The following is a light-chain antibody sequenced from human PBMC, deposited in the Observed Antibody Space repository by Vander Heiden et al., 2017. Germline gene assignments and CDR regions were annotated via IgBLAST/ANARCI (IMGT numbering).Light chain of an antibody. CDR2: DAS. CDR3: QQDNSYGT. J-gene: IGKJ1*01. V-gene: IGKV1-5*01. Sequence: DIQMTQSPSTLSASVGDRATITCRASQSISSWLAWYQQKPGKAPKLLIYDASRLESGVPSRFSGSGSGTEFTLTISSLQPDDFATYYCQQDNSYGTFGQGTKVEIK. CDR1: QSISSW.